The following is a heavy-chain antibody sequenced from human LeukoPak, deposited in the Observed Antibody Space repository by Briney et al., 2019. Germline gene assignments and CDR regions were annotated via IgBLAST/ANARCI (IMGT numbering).Heavy chain of an antibody. J-gene: IGHJ4*02. CDR3: ARGEDWNSSWKFGY. CDR2: INHSGNT. Sequence: SETLSLTCAVYGGSFSDYYWSWIRQPPGKGLEWIGEINHSGNTNYNPSLKSRVTISVDTSKNQFSLKLSSVTAADTAVYYCARGEDWNSSWKFGYWGQGTLATVSS. V-gene: IGHV4-34*01. D-gene: IGHD6-13*01. CDR1: GGSFSDYY.